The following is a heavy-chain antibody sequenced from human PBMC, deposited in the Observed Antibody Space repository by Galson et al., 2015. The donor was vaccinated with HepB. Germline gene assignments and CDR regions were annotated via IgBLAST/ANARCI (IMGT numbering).Heavy chain of an antibody. CDR3: ARAPLQVGPTAFDY. CDR1: VVSLSTNGTC. V-gene: IGHV2-70*01. Sequence: PSLVKPTQTLTLTCTFSVVSLSTNGTCVTWIRQPPGKALEWLALIDWDDDKYYSTSLKTRLTISKDTSKNQVVLTMSNMDPVDTATYYCARAPLQVGPTAFDYWGQGTLVTVSS. J-gene: IGHJ4*02. CDR2: IDWDDDK. D-gene: IGHD1-26*01.